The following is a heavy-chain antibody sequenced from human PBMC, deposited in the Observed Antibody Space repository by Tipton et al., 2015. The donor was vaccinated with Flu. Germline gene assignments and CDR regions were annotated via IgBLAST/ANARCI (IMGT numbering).Heavy chain of an antibody. CDR3: ARRQFHFAS. D-gene: IGHD6-19*01. J-gene: IGHJ4*02. CDR2: IYTSGNT. CDR1: GGSLSGYY. V-gene: IGHV4-4*07. Sequence: TLSLTCNVSGGSLSGYYWSWIRQPAGKGLEWIGRIYTSGNTNYSPSLKSRLTMSLDTSKNQFSLKLTSLTAADTAVYFCARRQFHFASWGQGTLVTVSS.